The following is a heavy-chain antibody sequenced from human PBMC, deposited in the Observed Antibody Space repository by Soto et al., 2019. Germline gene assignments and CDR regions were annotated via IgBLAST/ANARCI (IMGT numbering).Heavy chain of an antibody. V-gene: IGHV4-34*01. CDR3: ARDYYGLDP. Sequence: SETLSLTCAVYGGSFSGYYWSWIRQPPGKGLEWIGEINHSGSTNYNPSLKSRVTISVDTSKNQFSLKLSSVTAADTAVYYCARDYYGLDPWGQGTLVTVSS. J-gene: IGHJ5*02. D-gene: IGHD3-10*01. CDR2: INHSGST. CDR1: GGSFSGYY.